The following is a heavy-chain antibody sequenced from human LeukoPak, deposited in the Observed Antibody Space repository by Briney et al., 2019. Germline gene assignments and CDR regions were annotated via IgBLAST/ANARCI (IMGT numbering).Heavy chain of an antibody. J-gene: IGHJ3*02. D-gene: IGHD3-22*01. CDR2: IYSPGTNY. CDR3: ARGIGTSYDSSRDAFDI. Sequence: PSQTLSLTCTVSAGSITSGDSYWSWIRQPAGNGLEWIGRIYSPGTNYNYNPSVDSSATISIDTSKHQFSLKLTSVPAADPAVYYCARGIGTSYDSSRDAFDIWGQGTMVTVSS. CDR1: AGSITSGDSY. V-gene: IGHV4-61*02.